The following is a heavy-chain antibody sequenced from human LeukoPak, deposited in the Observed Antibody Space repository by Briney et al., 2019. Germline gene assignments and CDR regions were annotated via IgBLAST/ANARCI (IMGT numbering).Heavy chain of an antibody. CDR1: GGSISSGSYY. V-gene: IGHV4-61*02. CDR3: AGGHYYDILTGYYTFDY. Sequence: SETLSLTCTVSGGSISSGSYYWSWIRQPAGKGLEWIGRIYTSGSTNYNPSLKSRVTISVDTSKNQFSLKLSSVTAADTAVYYCAGGHYYDILTGYYTFDYWGQGTLVTVSS. D-gene: IGHD3-9*01. CDR2: IYTSGST. J-gene: IGHJ4*02.